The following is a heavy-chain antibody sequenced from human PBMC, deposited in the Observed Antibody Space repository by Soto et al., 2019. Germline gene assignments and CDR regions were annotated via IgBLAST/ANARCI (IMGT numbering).Heavy chain of an antibody. CDR3: ARLLFGAANWFDP. D-gene: IGHD3-10*01. J-gene: IGHJ5*02. CDR2: VSYFGTT. Sequence: SETLSLTCNVSGGPLTTYFWSWIRQPPGKGLEWIGYVSYFGTTNYNPSLQSRLTISLDTSKNQFSLKLSSVTAADTAVYYCARLLFGAANWFDPWGQGTLVTVSS. V-gene: IGHV4-59*01. CDR1: GGPLTTYF.